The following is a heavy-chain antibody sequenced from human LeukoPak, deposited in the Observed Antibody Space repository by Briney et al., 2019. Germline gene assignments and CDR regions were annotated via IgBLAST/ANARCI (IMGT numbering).Heavy chain of an antibody. D-gene: IGHD6-13*01. CDR1: GGSISSYY. J-gene: IGHJ4*02. V-gene: IGHV4-59*01. CDR2: IYYSGST. CDR3: ARGRSSSWYLVW. Sequence: SETLSLTCTVSGGSISSYYWNWIRQPPGKGLEWIGYIYYSGSTNYNPSLKSRVTISVDTSKNQFSLNLTSVTAADTAVYYCARGRSSSWYLVWWGQGTLVTVSS.